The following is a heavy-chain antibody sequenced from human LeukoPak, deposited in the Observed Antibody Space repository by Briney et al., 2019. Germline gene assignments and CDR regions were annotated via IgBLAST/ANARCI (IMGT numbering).Heavy chain of an antibody. CDR1: GFSFSASA. CDR3: TRLAYGDFRFDP. Sequence: PGGSLRLSCAASGFSFSASAMHWVRQAPGKGLEWVGRIKTKVDNYATAYAASAKGRAIISRDESKNTADLQMNSLKTEDTAMYFCTRLAYGDFRFDPWGQGTLVTVSS. D-gene: IGHD4-17*01. CDR2: IKTKVDNYAT. V-gene: IGHV3-73*01. J-gene: IGHJ5*02.